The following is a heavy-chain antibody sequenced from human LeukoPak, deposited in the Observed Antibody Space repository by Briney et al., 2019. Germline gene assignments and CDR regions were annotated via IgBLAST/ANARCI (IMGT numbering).Heavy chain of an antibody. Sequence: PSETLSLTCTVSGGSISGYYWSWIRQPAGKGLEWIGRIYTSGSTNYNPSLKSRVTMSVDTSKNQFSLKLSSVTAADTAVYYCAHYYDSRGVGAFDIWGQGTMVTVSS. V-gene: IGHV4-4*07. CDR3: AHYYDSRGVGAFDI. J-gene: IGHJ3*02. CDR2: IYTSGST. D-gene: IGHD3-22*01. CDR1: GGSISGYY.